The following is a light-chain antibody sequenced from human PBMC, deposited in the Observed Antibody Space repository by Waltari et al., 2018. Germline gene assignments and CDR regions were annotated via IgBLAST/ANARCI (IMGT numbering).Light chain of an antibody. J-gene: IGLJ2*01. CDR3: GSYTNTGTIL. Sequence: QSALTQPASVSGSPGQSIAISCTGTSSDVGAYNYVSWYQQHPGKAPRLIIHDGTYRPSGVSDRCAGSKSGNTASLTISGLQAEDEADYYCGSYTNTGTILFGGGTKLTVL. CDR2: DGT. V-gene: IGLV2-14*03. CDR1: SSDVGAYNY.